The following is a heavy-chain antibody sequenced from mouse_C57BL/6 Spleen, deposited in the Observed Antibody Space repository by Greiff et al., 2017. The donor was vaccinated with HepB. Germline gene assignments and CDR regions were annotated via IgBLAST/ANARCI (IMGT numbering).Heavy chain of an antibody. CDR3: ARERIYDGYYGGYFDY. D-gene: IGHD2-3*01. J-gene: IGHJ2*01. CDR1: GYTFTSYD. CDR2: IYPRDGST. V-gene: IGHV1-85*01. Sequence: VKLQESGPELVKPGASVKLSCKASGYTFTSYDINWVKQRPGQGLEWIGWIYPRDGSTKYNEKFKGKATLTVDTSSSTAYMELHSLTSEDSAVYFCARERIYDGYYGGYFDYWGQGTTLTVSS.